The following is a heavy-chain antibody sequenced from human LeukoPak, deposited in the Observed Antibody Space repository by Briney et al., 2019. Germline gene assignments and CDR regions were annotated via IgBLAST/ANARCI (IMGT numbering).Heavy chain of an antibody. CDR2: IIPIFGTA. Sequence: GASVKVSCKASGGTFSSYAISWVRQAPGQGLEWMGGIIPIFGTANYAQKFQGRVTITADESTSTAYMELSGLRSEDTAVYYCARDLGVDFSDYGDYRHPLHFDYWGQGTLVTVSS. D-gene: IGHD4-17*01. CDR1: GGTFSSYA. J-gene: IGHJ4*02. CDR3: ARDLGVDFSDYGDYRHPLHFDY. V-gene: IGHV1-69*13.